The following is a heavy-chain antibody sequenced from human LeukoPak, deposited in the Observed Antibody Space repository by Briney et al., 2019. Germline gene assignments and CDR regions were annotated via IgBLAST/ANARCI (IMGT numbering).Heavy chain of an antibody. J-gene: IGHJ5*02. Sequence: ASMKVSCKAYGGTFSSYAISWVRQAPGQGLEWMGGIIPIFGTANYAQKFQGRVTITTDESTSTAYMELSSLRSEDTAVYYCARGGAHTDLFDPWGQGTLVTVSS. CDR2: IIPIFGTA. CDR1: GGTFSSYA. D-gene: IGHD4/OR15-4a*01. V-gene: IGHV1-69*05. CDR3: ARGGAHTDLFDP.